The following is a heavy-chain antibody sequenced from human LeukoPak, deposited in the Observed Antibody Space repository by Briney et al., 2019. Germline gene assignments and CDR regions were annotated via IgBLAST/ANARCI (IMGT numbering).Heavy chain of an antibody. J-gene: IGHJ4*02. V-gene: IGHV4-39*01. D-gene: IGHD6-19*01. CDR1: GGSISSRSYY. CDR2: MFYSGTT. Sequence: SETLSLTCTVSGGSISSRSYYWGWIRQPPGKGLEWIGSMFYSGTTYYNPSLESRVTMSVDTSKNQFSLKSSSVTAADTAVHYCVRRIAVAGTIDYWGQGILVTVSS. CDR3: VRRIAVAGTIDY.